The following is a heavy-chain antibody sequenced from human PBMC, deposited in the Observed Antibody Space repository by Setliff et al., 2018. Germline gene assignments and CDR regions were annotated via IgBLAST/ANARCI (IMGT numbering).Heavy chain of an antibody. CDR3: ARGNGMDV. CDR2: IDGRGDNT. V-gene: IGHV3-23*01. CDR1: GFTFSTYA. Sequence: PGGSLRLSCAASGFTFSTYAMSWVRQAPGKGLEWVSAIDGRGDNTYYADSVKGRFTISRDNAKNSLYLQMNSLRGEDTAVYYCARGNGMDVWGQGTTVTVSS. J-gene: IGHJ6*02.